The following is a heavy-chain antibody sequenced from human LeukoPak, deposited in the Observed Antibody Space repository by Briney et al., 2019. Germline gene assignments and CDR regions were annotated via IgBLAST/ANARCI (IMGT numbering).Heavy chain of an antibody. CDR3: ATGRSMPT. D-gene: IGHD2-2*01. J-gene: IGHJ5*02. V-gene: IGHV3-7*01. Sequence: GGSLRLSCSVPGFSFSNYWLSWFRQAPGKGLEWVASINEDGSQKQYVDSVKGRFTISRDNAKNSLYLQVNSLRAEDTAVYYCATGRSMPTWGQGTLVTVSS. CDR1: GFSFSNYW. CDR2: INEDGSQK.